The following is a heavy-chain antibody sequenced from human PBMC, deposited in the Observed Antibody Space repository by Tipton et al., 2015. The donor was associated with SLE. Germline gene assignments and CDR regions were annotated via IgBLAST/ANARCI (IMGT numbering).Heavy chain of an antibody. D-gene: IGHD6-13*01. CDR2: VYPADSDS. CDR3: ARQGQQQSFDI. CDR1: GYSFATYW. J-gene: IGHJ3*02. Sequence: QLVQSGAEVKKPGESLKISCKGSGYSFATYWIGWVRQMPGKGLEWMGIVYPADSDSRYSPSFQGQVTISADQSITTAYLQWSSLKASDTAMYYCARQGQQQSFDIWGQGTMVTVSS. V-gene: IGHV5-51*01.